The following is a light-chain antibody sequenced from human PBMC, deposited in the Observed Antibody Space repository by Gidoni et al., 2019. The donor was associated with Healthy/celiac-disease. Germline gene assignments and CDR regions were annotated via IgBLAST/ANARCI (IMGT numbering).Light chain of an antibody. CDR3: QQSQGTPWT. Sequence: DVQMTQSPSSLSATVGDRVTITCRASQSLDRFLNWYQQIPGKAPNLLIYAAFKLQSGVPARFSGSGSGTQFTLTITSLHPEDSATYFCQQSQGTPWTFGQGTKVEIK. CDR2: AAF. J-gene: IGKJ1*01. V-gene: IGKV1-39*01. CDR1: QSLDRF.